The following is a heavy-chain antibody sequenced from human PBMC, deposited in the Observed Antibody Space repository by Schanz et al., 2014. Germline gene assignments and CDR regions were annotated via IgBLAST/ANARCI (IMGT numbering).Heavy chain of an antibody. CDR1: GFTFSDYY. CDR3: ARFLARYQYYGADV. Sequence: VQLVESGGGLVQSGGSLRLSCAASGFTFSDYYMAWIRQAPGKGLEWVSHISGSSIHKNYADSVKGRFSISRDNGETSVYLQINSLRVEDTAVYYCARFLARYQYYGADVWGQGTTVIVSS. J-gene: IGHJ6*02. D-gene: IGHD2-21*01. V-gene: IGHV3-11*05. CDR2: ISGSSIHK.